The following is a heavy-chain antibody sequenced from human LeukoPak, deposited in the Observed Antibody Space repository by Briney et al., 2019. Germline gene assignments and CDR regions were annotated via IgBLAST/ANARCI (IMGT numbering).Heavy chain of an antibody. D-gene: IGHD3-22*01. CDR2: ISGSGTTT. CDR3: ARAPYYYDSSGYSEY. V-gene: IGHV3-23*01. Sequence: ETLSLTCTVSGGSISSSSYYWGWIRQAPGKGLEWVSAISGSGTTTNYADSVKGRFTISRDNAKNTLYLQMNSLRAEDTAVYYCARAPYYYDSSGYSEYWGQGTLVTVSS. CDR1: GGSISSSSYY. J-gene: IGHJ4*02.